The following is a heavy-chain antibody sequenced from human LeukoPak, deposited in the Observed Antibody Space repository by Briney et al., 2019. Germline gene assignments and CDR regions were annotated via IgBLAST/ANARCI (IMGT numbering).Heavy chain of an antibody. Sequence: GRSLSLSRAPSGFTFYDYAMHWVRHAPGKGMEWVSGISWNSGSIGYADSVKGRFTISRDNAKNSLYLQMNSLRAEDTALYYCAKDVSWGWYGRWFDPWGQGTRVTVSS. CDR2: ISWNSGSI. CDR1: GFTFYDYA. D-gene: IGHD6-19*01. J-gene: IGHJ5*02. V-gene: IGHV3-9*01. CDR3: AKDVSWGWYGRWFDP.